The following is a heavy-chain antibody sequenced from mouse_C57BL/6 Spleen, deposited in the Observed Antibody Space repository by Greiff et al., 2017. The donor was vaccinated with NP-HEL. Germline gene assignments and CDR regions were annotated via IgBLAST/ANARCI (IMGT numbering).Heavy chain of an antibody. Sequence: EVQLQQSGAELVRPGASVKLSCTASGFNFTDYSMHWVKQRPEQGLEWIGWIDPENGDTDYASKFKGKATLTADTSSNTAYLQLSSLTSEDTAVYYCTSGSYGWYIDVWGTGTTVTVSS. J-gene: IGHJ1*03. CDR2: IDPENGDT. D-gene: IGHD1-1*02. V-gene: IGHV14-4*01. CDR3: TSGSYGWYIDV. CDR1: GFNFTDYS.